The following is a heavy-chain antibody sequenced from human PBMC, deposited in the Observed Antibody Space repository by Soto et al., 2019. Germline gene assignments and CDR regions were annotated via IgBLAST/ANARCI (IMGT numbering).Heavy chain of an antibody. Sequence: GESLKISCKGPGYSFTSYWIGWVRQMPGKGLEWMGIIYPGDSDTRYSPSFQGQVTISADKSISTAYLQWSSLKASDTAMYYCARLYSPFSGYSSYATGDYFDYWGKGTLVTVSS. V-gene: IGHV5-51*01. CDR2: IYPGDSDT. CDR1: GYSFTSYW. J-gene: IGHJ4*02. D-gene: IGHD5-12*01. CDR3: ARLYSPFSGYSSYATGDYFDY.